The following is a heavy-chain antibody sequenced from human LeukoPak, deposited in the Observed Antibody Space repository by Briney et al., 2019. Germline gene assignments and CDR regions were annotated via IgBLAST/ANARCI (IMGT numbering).Heavy chain of an antibody. CDR2: ISYDGSNK. Sequence: PGGSLRLSCAASGFTFSSYAMHWVRQAPGKGLEWVAVISYDGSNKYYADSVKGRFTISRDNSKNTLYLQMNSLRAEDTAVYYCAKDFIRIAYGDYGPFDYWGQGTLVTVSS. J-gene: IGHJ4*02. CDR3: AKDFIRIAYGDYGPFDY. CDR1: GFTFSSYA. D-gene: IGHD4-17*01. V-gene: IGHV3-30-3*01.